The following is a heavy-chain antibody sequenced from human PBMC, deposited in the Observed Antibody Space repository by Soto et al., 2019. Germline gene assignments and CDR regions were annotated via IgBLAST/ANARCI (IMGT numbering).Heavy chain of an antibody. D-gene: IGHD3-3*01. CDR2: ISGSGDRA. V-gene: IGHV3-23*01. CDR3: ANPLYDFSTAKPVFAF. J-gene: IGHJ4*01. Sequence: GGSLRLSCAASGFTFSSCAMSWVRQAPGKGLEWVSVISGSGDRAFYSDSVKGRFTISRDNSKNTLYLQMNSLRAEDTAVYYCANPLYDFSTAKPVFAFWGHGTLVTVSS. CDR1: GFTFSSCA.